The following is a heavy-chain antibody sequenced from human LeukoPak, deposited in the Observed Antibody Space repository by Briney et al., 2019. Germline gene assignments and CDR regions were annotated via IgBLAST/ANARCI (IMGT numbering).Heavy chain of an antibody. CDR2: IYYSGST. Sequence: SETLSLTCTVSGGSISSGGYYWSWIRQHLGKGLEWIGYIYYSGSTYYNPSLKSRVTISADTSKNQFSLKLSSVTAADTAVYYCARDRPYGLDYWGQGTLVTVSS. D-gene: IGHD4-17*01. CDR1: GGSISSGGYY. CDR3: ARDRPYGLDY. V-gene: IGHV4-31*03. J-gene: IGHJ4*02.